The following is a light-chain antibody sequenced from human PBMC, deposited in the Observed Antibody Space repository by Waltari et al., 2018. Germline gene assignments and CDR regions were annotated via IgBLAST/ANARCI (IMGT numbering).Light chain of an antibody. CDR3: QQYNNWRT. Sequence: EILMTQSPATLSVSPGERATLSCRARQSISRNLAWYQQKPGQAPRRLIYGASTRATGIPARFSGSGSGTEFTLTISNLQSEDFAVYYCQQYNNWRTFGQGTKLEIK. CDR2: GAS. J-gene: IGKJ2*01. CDR1: QSISRN. V-gene: IGKV3-15*01.